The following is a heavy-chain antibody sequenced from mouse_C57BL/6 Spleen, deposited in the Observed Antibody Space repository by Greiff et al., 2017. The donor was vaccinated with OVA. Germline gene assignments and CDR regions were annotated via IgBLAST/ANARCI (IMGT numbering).Heavy chain of an antibody. Sequence: QVQLQQPGAELVKPGASVKLSCKASGYTFTSYLMHWVKQRPGQGLEWIGMIHPNSGSTNYNEKFKSKATLTVDKSSSTAYMQLSSLTSEDSAVYYCARAGSYYFDYWGQGTTLTVSS. J-gene: IGHJ2*01. V-gene: IGHV1-64*01. CDR3: ARAGSYYFDY. CDR1: GYTFTSYL. CDR2: IHPNSGST.